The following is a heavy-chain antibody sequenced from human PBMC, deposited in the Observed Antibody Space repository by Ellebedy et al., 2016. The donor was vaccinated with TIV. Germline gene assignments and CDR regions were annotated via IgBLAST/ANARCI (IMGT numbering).Heavy chain of an antibody. D-gene: IGHD2-15*01. V-gene: IGHV1-18*01. CDR2: ISGYTGNT. Sequence: ASVKVSXKASGDTLRNYAFSWVRQAPGQGLEWMGWISGYTGNTDYARKFQGRVTMTTDTSTGTAYLELSSLKSDDTALYYCARDGPQGYVVASAPPGDSWGQGTLVTVSS. J-gene: IGHJ4*02. CDR3: ARDGPQGYVVASAPPGDS. CDR1: GDTLRNYA.